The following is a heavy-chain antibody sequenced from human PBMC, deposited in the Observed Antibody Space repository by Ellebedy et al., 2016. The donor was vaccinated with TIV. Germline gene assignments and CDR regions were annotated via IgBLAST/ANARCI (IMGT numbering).Heavy chain of an antibody. V-gene: IGHV3-23*01. Sequence: GESLKISXAASGFTFSSYAMSWVRQAPGKGLEWVSTISDSGDSTYYADSVKGRFTISRDNSKNTLYLQMNSLRAEDTAIYYCARGRPNYGDFPSWGQGTLVTVSS. CDR2: ISDSGDST. D-gene: IGHD3-10*01. CDR3: ARGRPNYGDFPS. CDR1: GFTFSSYA. J-gene: IGHJ1*01.